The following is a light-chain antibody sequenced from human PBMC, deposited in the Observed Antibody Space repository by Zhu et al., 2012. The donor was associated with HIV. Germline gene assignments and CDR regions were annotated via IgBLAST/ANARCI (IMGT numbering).Light chain of an antibody. CDR2: AAS. CDR3: QHLTLYPT. CDR1: QGISRF. V-gene: IGKV1-9*01. Sequence: DIQLTQSPSFLSASVGDRVTITCRASQGISRFLAWYQQKPGKAPKLLISAASILQSGVPSRFSGSGSGTEFTLTISSLQPEDFATYFCQHLTLYPTFGGGPGWRSN. J-gene: IGKJ4*01.